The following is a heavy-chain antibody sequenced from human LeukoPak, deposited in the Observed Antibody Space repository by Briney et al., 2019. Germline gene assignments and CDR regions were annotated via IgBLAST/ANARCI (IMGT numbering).Heavy chain of an antibody. V-gene: IGHV4-30-2*01. CDR3: ARAAGDILTGAIYYFDY. CDR2: IYHSGST. CDR1: GGSISSGGYS. D-gene: IGHD3-9*01. J-gene: IGHJ4*02. Sequence: SETLSLTCAVSGGSISSGGYSWSWIRQPPGKGLEWIGYIYHSGSTYYNPSLKSRVTISVDTSKNQFSLKLSSVTAADTAVYYCARAAGDILTGAIYYFDYWGQGTLVTVSS.